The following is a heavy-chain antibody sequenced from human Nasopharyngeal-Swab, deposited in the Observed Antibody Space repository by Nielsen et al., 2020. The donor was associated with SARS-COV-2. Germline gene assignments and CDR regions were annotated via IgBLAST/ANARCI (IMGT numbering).Heavy chain of an antibody. CDR2: INHSGST. CDR3: ARVKKTRYSSGWYLDAFDI. Sequence: GSLRLSCTVSGGSISSYYWSWIRQPPGKGLEWIGEINHSGSTNYNPSLKSRVTISVDTSKNQFSLKLSSVTAADTAVYYCARVKKTRYSSGWYLDAFDIWGQGTMVTVSS. CDR1: GGSISSYY. D-gene: IGHD6-19*01. J-gene: IGHJ3*02. V-gene: IGHV4-34*01.